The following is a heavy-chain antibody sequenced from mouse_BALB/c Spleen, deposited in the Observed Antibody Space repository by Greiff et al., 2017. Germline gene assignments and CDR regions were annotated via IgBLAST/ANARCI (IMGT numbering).Heavy chain of an antibody. Sequence: VQLQQPGAELVKPGASVKLSCKASGYTFTSYWMHWVKQRPGQGLEWIGEINPSNGRTNYNEKFKSKATLTVDKSSSTAYMQLSSLTSEDSAVYYCARGHYYGSTGFFAYWGQGTLVTVSA. CDR1: GYTFTSYW. V-gene: IGHV1S81*02. CDR2: INPSNGRT. J-gene: IGHJ3*01. CDR3: ARGHYYGSTGFFAY. D-gene: IGHD1-1*01.